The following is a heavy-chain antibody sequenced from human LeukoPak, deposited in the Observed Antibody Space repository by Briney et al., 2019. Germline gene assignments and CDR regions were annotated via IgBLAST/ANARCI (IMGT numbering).Heavy chain of an antibody. CDR2: IKQEGSQK. CDR1: GFTFSSDW. CDR3: ARSSVDSSGYYYYFDY. J-gene: IGHJ4*02. Sequence: GGCLRLSCAASGFTFSSDWMSWVRQAPGRGLGWVANIKQEGSQKYYVDSVTGRFSISRDNAKNSLYLQMNSLRAEDTAVYYCARSSVDSSGYYYYFDYWGQGTLVTVSS. D-gene: IGHD3-22*01. V-gene: IGHV3-7*01.